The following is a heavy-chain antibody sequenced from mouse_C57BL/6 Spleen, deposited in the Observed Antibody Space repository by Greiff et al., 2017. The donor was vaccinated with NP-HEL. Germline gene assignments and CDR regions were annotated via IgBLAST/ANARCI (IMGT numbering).Heavy chain of an antibody. Sequence: EVQLQQSGPELVKPGASVKISCKASGYTFTDYYMNWVKQSHGKSLEWIGDINPNNGGTSYNQKFKGKATLTVDKSSSTAYMELRSLTSEDSAVYYCARRLRESVYWYFDVWGTGTTVTVSS. CDR2: INPNNGGT. CDR1: GYTFTDYY. J-gene: IGHJ1*03. D-gene: IGHD2-4*01. CDR3: ARRLRESVYWYFDV. V-gene: IGHV1-26*01.